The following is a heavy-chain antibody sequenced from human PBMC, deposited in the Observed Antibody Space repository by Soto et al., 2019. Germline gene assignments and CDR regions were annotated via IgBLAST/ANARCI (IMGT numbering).Heavy chain of an antibody. Sequence: PSETLSLTCTVSGGSISSYYWSWIRQPPGKGLEWIGSIYYSRSTNYNPSLKSRVTISVDTSKNQFSLKMSSVTAADTAAYYCAYFDWLPYWGQGTLVTVSS. D-gene: IGHD3-9*01. V-gene: IGHV4-59*08. CDR2: IYYSRST. J-gene: IGHJ4*02. CDR1: GGSISSYY. CDR3: AYFDWLPY.